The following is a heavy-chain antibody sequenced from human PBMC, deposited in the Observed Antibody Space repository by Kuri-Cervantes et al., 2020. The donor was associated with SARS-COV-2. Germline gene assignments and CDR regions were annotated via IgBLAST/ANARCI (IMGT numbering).Heavy chain of an antibody. CDR3: ARDLLQADYYDSSGYYYLPDY. J-gene: IGHJ4*02. CDR1: GYTSTSYY. D-gene: IGHD3-22*01. Sequence: ASVKVSCKASGYTSTSYYMHWVRQAPGQGLEWMGWINPNSGGTNYAQKFQGRVTMTRDTSISTAYMELSRLRSDDTAVYYCARDLLQADYYDSSGYYYLPDYWGQGTLVTVSS. V-gene: IGHV1-2*02. CDR2: INPNSGGT.